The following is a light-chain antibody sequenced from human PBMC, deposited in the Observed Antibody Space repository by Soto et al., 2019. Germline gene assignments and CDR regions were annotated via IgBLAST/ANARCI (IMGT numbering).Light chain of an antibody. CDR1: QSVSSNY. V-gene: IGKV3-20*01. CDR3: QEHRTSPPSWT. Sequence: EIVLTQSPGTLSFSPGERATLSCRASQSVSSNYLAWYQQKPGQPPRLLIYGTSSRATGIPDRFSGSGSGTDFTLTISRLEPEDFAVYDCQEHRTSPPSWTFGQGTKVEI. CDR2: GTS. J-gene: IGKJ1*01.